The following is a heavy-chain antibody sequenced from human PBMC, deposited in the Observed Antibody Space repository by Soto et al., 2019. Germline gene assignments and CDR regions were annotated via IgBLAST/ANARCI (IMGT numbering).Heavy chain of an antibody. D-gene: IGHD2-2*01. Sequence: GASVKVSCKASGYTFTSYAMHWVRQAPGQRLEWMGWINAGNGNTKYSQKFQGRVTITRDTSASTAYMELSSLRSEDTAVYYCARDQDGGYCSSTSCYLRTYYFDYWGQGTLVTV. V-gene: IGHV1-3*01. J-gene: IGHJ4*02. CDR3: ARDQDGGYCSSTSCYLRTYYFDY. CDR2: INAGNGNT. CDR1: GYTFTSYA.